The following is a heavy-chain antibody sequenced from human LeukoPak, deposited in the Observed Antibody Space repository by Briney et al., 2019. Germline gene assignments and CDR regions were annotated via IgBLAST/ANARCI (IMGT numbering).Heavy chain of an antibody. CDR2: IYTSGST. D-gene: IGHD6-6*01. V-gene: IGHV4-4*07. CDR1: GGSISSYY. Sequence: SETLSLTCTVSGGSISSYYWSWIRQPAGKGLEWIGRIYTSGSTDYNPSLKSRITMSIDTSKNHFSLKLSSVTAADTGVYFCAREDSSSWGSFDYWGQGTLVTVSS. J-gene: IGHJ4*02. CDR3: AREDSSSWGSFDY.